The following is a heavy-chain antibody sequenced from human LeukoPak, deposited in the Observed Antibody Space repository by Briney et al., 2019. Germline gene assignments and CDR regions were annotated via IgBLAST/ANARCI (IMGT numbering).Heavy chain of an antibody. J-gene: IGHJ4*02. CDR2: IKEDGSEK. D-gene: IGHD2-15*01. Sequence: PGGSLRLSCAASQFTFSTYWMSWLRQAPGKGLEWVANIKEDGSEKYYVDSVEGRFTISRDNAKNSLFLQVNNLRAEDTAVYYCARMTGGLWDYWGQGTLVTVSS. CDR3: ARMTGGLWDY. V-gene: IGHV3-7*05. CDR1: QFTFSTYW.